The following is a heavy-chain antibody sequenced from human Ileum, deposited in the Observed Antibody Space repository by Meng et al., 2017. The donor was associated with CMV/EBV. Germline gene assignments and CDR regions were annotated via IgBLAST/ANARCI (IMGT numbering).Heavy chain of an antibody. D-gene: IGHD4-17*01. CDR2: VFYSGST. J-gene: IGHJ4*02. Sequence: QVQLHESGPGLVKSSQTLSLTCNVSGDSIISDDHYWSWIRQPPGKGLEWIGYVFYSGSTYYNPSLMSRVTISVDTSKNQFSLRLSSVTAADTAVYYCARELRYGDYYFDSWGQGTLVTVSS. CDR3: ARELRYGDYYFDS. V-gene: IGHV4-30-4*08. CDR1: GDSIISDDHY.